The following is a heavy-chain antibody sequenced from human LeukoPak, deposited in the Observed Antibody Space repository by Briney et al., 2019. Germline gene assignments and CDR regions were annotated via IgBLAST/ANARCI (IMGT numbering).Heavy chain of an antibody. CDR2: IYYSGST. D-gene: IGHD3-22*01. J-gene: IGHJ3*02. V-gene: IGHV4-59*01. Sequence: SETLSLTCRVSGGSISSYYWSWIRQPPGKGLEWIGYIYYSGSTNYNPSLKSRVTISVDTSKNQFSLKLSSVTAADTAVYYCARREGSITMMPFKNRHAFDIWGQGTMVTVSS. CDR3: ARREGSITMMPFKNRHAFDI. CDR1: GGSISSYY.